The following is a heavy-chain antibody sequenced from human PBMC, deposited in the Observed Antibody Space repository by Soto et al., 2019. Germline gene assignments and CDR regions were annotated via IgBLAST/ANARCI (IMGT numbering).Heavy chain of an antibody. CDR2: ISYDGSNK. CDR1: GFTFSSYA. V-gene: IGHV3-30-3*01. CDR3: ARGSPDVLPPYYFDY. Sequence: QVQLVESGGGVVQPGRSLRLSCAASGFTFSSYAMHWVRQAPGKGLAWVAVISYDGSNKYYADSVKGRFTISRDNSKNTLYLQMNSLRAEDTSVYYCARGSPDVLPPYYFDYWGQGTLVPVSS. D-gene: IGHD3-10*01. J-gene: IGHJ4*02.